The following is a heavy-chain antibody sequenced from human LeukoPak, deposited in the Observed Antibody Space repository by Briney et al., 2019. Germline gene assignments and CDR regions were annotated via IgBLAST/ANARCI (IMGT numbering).Heavy chain of an antibody. CDR2: ISGSGSST. CDR1: AFKFSSCA. D-gene: IGHD4-17*01. Sequence: GGSLRLSCAASAFKFSSCAMHWVRQAPGKGLEWVSSISGSGSSTYYADSVTGRFTISRDNSKNTLYLQMNSLRAEDTAVYHCAKDRGSTVTIWFDSWGQGTRVTVSS. CDR3: AKDRGSTVTIWFDS. J-gene: IGHJ5*01. V-gene: IGHV3-23*01.